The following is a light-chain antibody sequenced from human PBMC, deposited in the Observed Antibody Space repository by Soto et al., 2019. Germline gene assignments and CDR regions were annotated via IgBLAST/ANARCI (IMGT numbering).Light chain of an antibody. J-gene: IGKJ1*01. CDR2: GAS. CDR1: QSVSNNY. CDR3: QQYGSSPPT. V-gene: IGKV3-20*01. Sequence: EIVLTQSKGTLSLSPGERATLSCRASQSVSNNYLAWYQRKPGQAPRLLIYGASSRATDIPGRFSGSGSGTDFTLTISRLEPEDFAVYYCQQYGSSPPTFGQGNKVEIK.